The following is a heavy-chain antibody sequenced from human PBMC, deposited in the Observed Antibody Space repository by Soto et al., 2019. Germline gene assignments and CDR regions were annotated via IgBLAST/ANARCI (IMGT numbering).Heavy chain of an antibody. CDR1: GFTFSSYG. V-gene: IGHV3-30*18. J-gene: IGHJ4*02. CDR2: ISYDGSEK. D-gene: IGHD4-17*01. CDR3: AKGAVTTSLYYFDY. Sequence: QVQLVESGGGVDQPGRSLRLSCAASGFTFSSYGMHWVRQAPGKGLEWVAVISYDGSEKYYAVSVKGRFTISRDNSKNKLYLQMNSLRAEDTAVYYCAKGAVTTSLYYFDYWGQGTLVPVSS.